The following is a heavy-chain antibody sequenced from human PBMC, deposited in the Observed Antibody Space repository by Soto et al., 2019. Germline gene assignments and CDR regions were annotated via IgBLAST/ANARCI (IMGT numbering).Heavy chain of an antibody. CDR1: GFSISSDSY. CDR2: LSHSGRT. D-gene: IGHD2-2*01. Sequence: SETLSLTCAVSGFSISSDSYWGWMRQSPGKGLEWIGTLSHSGRTFYNPSLKSRVTISADTTKNQFSLSLTSVTAADTAVYYCGHLKTDTEVTPAPPLFDSWGQGTLVTVSS. J-gene: IGHJ4*02. CDR3: GHLKTDTEVTPAPPLFDS. V-gene: IGHV4-38-2*01.